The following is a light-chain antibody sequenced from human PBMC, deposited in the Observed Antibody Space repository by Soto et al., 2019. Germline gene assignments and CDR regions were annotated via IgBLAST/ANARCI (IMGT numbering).Light chain of an antibody. V-gene: IGLV2-14*01. CDR1: SSDVGGKKY. CDR3: TSYTRSSTYV. J-gene: IGLJ1*01. CDR2: EVS. Sequence: QSVLTQPASVSGSPGQSIAISCTGTSSDVGGKKYVSWYQQHPGKAPKLMIYEVSNRPSGVSNRFSGSKAGNTASLTISGLQAEDEADYYCTSYTRSSTYVFGTGTKLTVL.